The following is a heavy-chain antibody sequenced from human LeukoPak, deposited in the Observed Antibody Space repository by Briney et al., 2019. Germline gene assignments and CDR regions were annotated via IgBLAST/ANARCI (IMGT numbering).Heavy chain of an antibody. CDR1: GYTFTSYG. V-gene: IGHV1-18*01. D-gene: IGHD6-13*01. CDR3: ARRGIAAAGTPFWFDP. Sequence: ASVKVSCKASGYTFTSYGISWVRQAPGQGPEWMGWISAYNGNTNYAQKLQGRVTMTTDTSTSTAYMELRSLRSDDTAVYYCARRGIAAAGTPFWFDPWGQGTLVTVSS. CDR2: ISAYNGNT. J-gene: IGHJ5*02.